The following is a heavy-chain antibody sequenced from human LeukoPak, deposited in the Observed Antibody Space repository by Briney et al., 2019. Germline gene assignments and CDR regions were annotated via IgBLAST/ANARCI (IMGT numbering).Heavy chain of an antibody. D-gene: IGHD2/OR15-2a*01. CDR2: VNNDGSAT. V-gene: IGHV3-74*01. J-gene: IGHJ4*02. Sequence: GGSLRLSCAASRFVFTNYWIHWVRQAPGKGLVWVSHVNNDGSATSYADSVKGRFTISRDSAKNTVYLHMNSLRVEDTAVYYCTSFFETNWGQGTLVTVSS. CDR3: TSFFETN. CDR1: RFVFTNYW.